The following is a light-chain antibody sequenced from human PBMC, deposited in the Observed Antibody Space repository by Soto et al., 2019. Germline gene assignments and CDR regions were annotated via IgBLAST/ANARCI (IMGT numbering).Light chain of an antibody. CDR2: DVS. CDR1: SSDVGGYNY. CDR3: SSYTSSSTLGI. J-gene: IGLJ1*01. Sequence: QSVLTQPASVSGSPGQSITISCTGTSSDVGGYNYVSWYHQHPGKAPKLMIYDVSNPPSGASNCFSCSKSGNTGSLTTSGFQAEDEADYYSSSYTSSSTLGIFGTGTKVTVL. V-gene: IGLV2-14*01.